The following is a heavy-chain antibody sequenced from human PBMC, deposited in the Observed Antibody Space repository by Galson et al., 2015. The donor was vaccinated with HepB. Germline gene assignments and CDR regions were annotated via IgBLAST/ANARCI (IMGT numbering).Heavy chain of an antibody. D-gene: IGHD3-3*01. CDR3: ARVGVVISTYYYYGMDV. V-gene: IGHV1-69*02. CDR1: GGTFSSYT. J-gene: IGHJ6*02. CDR2: IIPILGIA. Sequence: SVKVSCKDSGGTFSSYTISWARQAPGQGLEWMGRIIPILGIANYAQKFQGRVTITADKSTSTAYMELSSLRSEDTAVYYCARVGVVISTYYYYGMDVWGQGTTVTVSS.